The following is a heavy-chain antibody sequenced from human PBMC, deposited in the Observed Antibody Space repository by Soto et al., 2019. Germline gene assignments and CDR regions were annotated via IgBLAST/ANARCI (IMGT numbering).Heavy chain of an antibody. Sequence: QVQLQESGPGLVKPSETLSLTCTVSGGSISNYYWSWLRQPAGKGLEWIGRIYTSGSTNYNPSLKSRVTMSVDTSKNQFSLKLSAVTAADTAVYYCARAWAAAGKGWFDPWGQGTLVTVSS. CDR2: IYTSGST. D-gene: IGHD6-13*01. CDR3: ARAWAAAGKGWFDP. J-gene: IGHJ5*02. CDR1: GGSISNYY. V-gene: IGHV4-4*07.